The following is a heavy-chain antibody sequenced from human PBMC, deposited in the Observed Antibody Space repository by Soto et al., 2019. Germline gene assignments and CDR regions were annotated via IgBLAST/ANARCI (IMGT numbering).Heavy chain of an antibody. V-gene: IGHV1-18*01. D-gene: IGHD6-13*01. CDR1: GYTFTTSG. J-gene: IGHJ4*02. CDR3: ARDFKKSSSWPYLFDY. CDR2: ISAYSGST. Sequence: ASVKVSCKASGYTFTTSGISWVRQAPGQGLEWMGWISAYSGSTKFAQKLQGRVTMTTDTSTTTAYMELRSLTSDDTAVYYCARDFKKSSSWPYLFDYWGQGTLVT.